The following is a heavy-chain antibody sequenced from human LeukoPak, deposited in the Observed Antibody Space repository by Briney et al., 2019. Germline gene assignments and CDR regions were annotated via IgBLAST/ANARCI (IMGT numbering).Heavy chain of an antibody. Sequence: GRSLRLSCAASGFTFDDYAMPWVRQAPGEGMEWVSGISWNSGSIGYADSVKGRFTISRDNAKNSLYLQMNSLRAEDTALYYCAKDVHSSGRYYFDYWGQGTLVTVSS. CDR3: AKDVHSSGRYYFDY. CDR2: ISWNSGSI. J-gene: IGHJ4*02. D-gene: IGHD6-19*01. V-gene: IGHV3-9*01. CDR1: GFTFDDYA.